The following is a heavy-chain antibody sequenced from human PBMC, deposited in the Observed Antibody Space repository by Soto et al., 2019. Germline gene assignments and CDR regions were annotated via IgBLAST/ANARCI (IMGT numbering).Heavy chain of an antibody. D-gene: IGHD6-6*01. V-gene: IGHV4-39*01. CDR1: DDNISNSNYF. J-gene: IGHJ4*02. CDR3: ASSSPFHY. Sequence: SQPHPHPYTVSDDNISNSNYFWGWIRQPPGRGPEWIGSIYYGGNTYYKPSLKSRVSISIDTSRNQFSLKLTSVTAADTGVYYCASSSPFHYWGPGILVTVSS. CDR2: IYYGGNT.